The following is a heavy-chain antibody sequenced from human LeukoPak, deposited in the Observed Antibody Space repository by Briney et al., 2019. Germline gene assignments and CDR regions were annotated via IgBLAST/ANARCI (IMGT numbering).Heavy chain of an antibody. D-gene: IGHD3-3*01. CDR1: GFTFSSYR. CDR2: IKQDGSEK. J-gene: IGHJ6*03. Sequence: PGGSLRLSCAASGFTFSSYRMSWVRQAPGKGLEWVANIKQDGSEKYYVDSVKGRFTISRDNAKNSLYLQMNSLRAEDTAVYYCARDRTTIFGYYYYMDVWGKGTTVTVSS. CDR3: ARDRTTIFGYYYYMDV. V-gene: IGHV3-7*01.